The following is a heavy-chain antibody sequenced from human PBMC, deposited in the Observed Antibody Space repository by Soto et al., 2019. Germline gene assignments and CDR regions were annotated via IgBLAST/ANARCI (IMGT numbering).Heavy chain of an antibody. D-gene: IGHD3-16*02. CDR2: VSAHSDYA. Sequence: EVQILESGGGLVQPGGSLRLSCAASGFTFSNYAMTWVRQAPGRGLEWVSAVSAHSDYAYNADSVKDRFTISRDNSKNPLYLPLDSLRAEDTAVYYCAKVPSLYIWGSYLRYYDYWGQGTLVTVSS. V-gene: IGHV3-23*01. J-gene: IGHJ4*02. CDR1: GFTFSNYA. CDR3: AKVPSLYIWGSYLRYYDY.